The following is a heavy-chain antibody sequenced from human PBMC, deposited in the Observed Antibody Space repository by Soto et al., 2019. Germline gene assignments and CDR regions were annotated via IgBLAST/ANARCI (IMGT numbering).Heavy chain of an antibody. D-gene: IGHD5-18*01. CDR2: INPNSGGT. CDR1: GYTFTGYY. J-gene: IGHJ6*02. V-gene: IGHV1-2*04. CDR3: ARDSVDSGYYYGMDV. Sequence: ASVKVSCKASGYTFTGYYMHWVRQAPGQGLEWMGWINPNSGGTNYAQKFQGWVTMTRDTSISTAYMELSRLRSDDTAAYYCARDSVDSGYYYGMDVWGQGTTVTVSS.